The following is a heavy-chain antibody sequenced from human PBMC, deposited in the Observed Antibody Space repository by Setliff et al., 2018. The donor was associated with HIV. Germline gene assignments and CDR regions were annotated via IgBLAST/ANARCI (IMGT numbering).Heavy chain of an antibody. J-gene: IGHJ5*02. CDR2: IYYSGST. V-gene: IGHV4-31*03. D-gene: IGHD3-10*01. CDR3: ARTRSFGWFDP. Sequence: SETLSLTCSVSGGSISTGGYYWSWIRQHPGEGLEWIGYIYYSGSTYYYPSLKIRVTISVDTSENQFSLKLSSVTAADTAVYYCARTRSFGWFDPWGQGTLVTVSS. CDR1: GGSISTGGYY.